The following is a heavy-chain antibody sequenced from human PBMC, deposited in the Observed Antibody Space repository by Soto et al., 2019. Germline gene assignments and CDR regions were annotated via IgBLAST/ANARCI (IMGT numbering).Heavy chain of an antibody. D-gene: IGHD3-10*01. CDR3: ARVRFMGNWYFDL. V-gene: IGHV4-59*12. Sequence: SETLSLPCNCSGRSISSYYWSWIRQPPGKGLEWIGYIYYSGSTYYNPSLKSRVTISVDTSKNQFSLKLSSVTAADTAVYYCARVRFMGNWYFDLWGRGTLVTVSS. J-gene: IGHJ2*01. CDR2: IYYSGST. CDR1: GRSISSYY.